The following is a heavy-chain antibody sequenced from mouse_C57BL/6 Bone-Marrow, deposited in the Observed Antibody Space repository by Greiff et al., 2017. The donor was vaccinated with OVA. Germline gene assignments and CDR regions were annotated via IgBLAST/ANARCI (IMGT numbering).Heavy chain of an antibody. V-gene: IGHV1-64*01. J-gene: IGHJ3*01. Sequence: QVQLQQPGAELVKPGASVKLSCKASGYTFTSSWMHWVKQRPGQGLEWIGMIHPNSGSTNYNEKFKSKATLTVDKSSSTAYMQLSSLTAYDSAVYYFSRCSFLSYWGQGTRVTVSA. CDR2: IHPNSGST. CDR1: GYTFTSSW. CDR3: SRCSFLSY.